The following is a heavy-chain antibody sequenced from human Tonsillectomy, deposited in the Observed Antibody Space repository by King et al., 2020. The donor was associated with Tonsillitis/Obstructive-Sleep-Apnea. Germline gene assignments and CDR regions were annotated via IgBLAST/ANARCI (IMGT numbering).Heavy chain of an antibody. CDR3: ASTRYCSGGSCPTEIDY. J-gene: IGHJ4*02. CDR1: GFTFSSYW. CDR2: IKQDGSEK. Sequence: VQLVESGGGLVQPGGSLRLSCAASGFTFSSYWMSWVRQAPGNGLEWVANIKQDGSEKYYVDSVKGRFTISRDNAKNSLYLQMNSLRAEDTAVYYCASTRYCSGGSCPTEIDYWGQGNLVTVSS. V-gene: IGHV3-7*01. D-gene: IGHD2-15*01.